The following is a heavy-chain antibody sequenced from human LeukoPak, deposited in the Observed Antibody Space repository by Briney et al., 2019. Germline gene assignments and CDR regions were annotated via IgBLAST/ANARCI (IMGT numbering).Heavy chain of an antibody. V-gene: IGHV4-39*01. J-gene: IGHJ4*02. Sequence: SETLSLTCTVSGGSISGSSYFWGCIRQPPGKGLEGIASIYHSRSTYYNPSLKSPVTISVHTSKNQFSLKLSSVTAANTAVYYCARHPAVALMFDYWGQGTLVTVSS. D-gene: IGHD6-19*01. CDR2: IYHSRST. CDR3: ARHPAVALMFDY. CDR1: GGSISGSSYF.